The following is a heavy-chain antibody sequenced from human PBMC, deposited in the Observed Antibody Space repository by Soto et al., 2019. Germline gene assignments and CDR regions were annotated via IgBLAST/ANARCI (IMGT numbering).Heavy chain of an antibody. D-gene: IGHD3-22*01. V-gene: IGHV1-18*04. CDR3: ARGDHYYDSSGYYTPWFDY. CDR2: ISAYNGNT. J-gene: IGHJ4*02. Sequence: ASVKVSCKASGYTFTSYGISWVRQAPGQGLEWMGWISAYNGNTNYAQKLQGRVTMTTDTSTSTAYMGLRSLRSDDTAVYYCARGDHYYDSSGYYTPWFDYWGQGTLVTVSS. CDR1: GYTFTSYG.